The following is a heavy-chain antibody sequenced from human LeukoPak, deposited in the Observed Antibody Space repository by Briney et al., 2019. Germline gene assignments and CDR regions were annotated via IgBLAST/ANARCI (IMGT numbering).Heavy chain of an antibody. CDR2: INPSCGST. CDR1: GYNFISYY. CDR3: AREDVVLVDAVRYYYYGMDV. J-gene: IGHJ6*02. Sequence: ASVKVSCKASGYNFISYYMHWVRQAPGKSLEWMGIINPSCGSTSYAQKFQDRVTMTRDTSTSTVYMELSSLKSEDTAVYYCAREDVVLVDAVRYYYYGMDVWGQGTTVTVSS. D-gene: IGHD2-8*01. V-gene: IGHV1-46*01.